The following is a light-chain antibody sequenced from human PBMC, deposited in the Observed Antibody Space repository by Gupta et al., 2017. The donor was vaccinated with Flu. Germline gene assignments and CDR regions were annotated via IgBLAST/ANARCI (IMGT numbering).Light chain of an antibody. CDR3: QLWEDSNAWGV. CDR1: NIGDKS. Sequence: GKTATSGSRRKNIGDKSVDWYQQKPGPAPVLMMYGDSNRPSGVSERFSGSNSGNTATLTISGAQAGDEADYYCQLWEDSNAWGVFGGGTKLTVL. V-gene: IGLV3-9*01. CDR2: GDS. J-gene: IGLJ3*02.